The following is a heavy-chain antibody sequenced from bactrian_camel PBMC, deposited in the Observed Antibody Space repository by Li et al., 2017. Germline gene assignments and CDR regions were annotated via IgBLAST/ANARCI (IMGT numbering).Heavy chain of an antibody. J-gene: IGHJ6*01. V-gene: IGHV3S32*01. CDR1: GHSRGSNC. Sequence: DVQLVESGGGSVQAGGSLRLSCVVSGHSRGSNCVGWYRLPPGRAPAEREGIAAIRRDGGETWYAASVKGRFTISRDSAKNTLYLQLNSLKIEDTTVYYCVRDRGLAVPAGSFDTWGQGTQVTVS. CDR3: VRDRGLAVPAGSFDT. D-gene: IGHD6*01. CDR2: IRRDGGET.